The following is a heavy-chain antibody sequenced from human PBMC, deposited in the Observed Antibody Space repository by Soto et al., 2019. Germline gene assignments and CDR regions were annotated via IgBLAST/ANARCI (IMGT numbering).Heavy chain of an antibody. CDR3: ARRHSSSWYDYFDY. CDR2: IYYSGST. CDR1: GGSISSSSYY. D-gene: IGHD6-13*01. J-gene: IGHJ4*02. Sequence: SETLSLTCTVSGGSISSSSYYWGWIRQPPGKGLEWIGSIYYSGSTYYNPSLKSRVTISVDTSKNQFSLKLSSVTAADTAVYYCARRHSSSWYDYFDYWGQGTLVTVSS. V-gene: IGHV4-39*01.